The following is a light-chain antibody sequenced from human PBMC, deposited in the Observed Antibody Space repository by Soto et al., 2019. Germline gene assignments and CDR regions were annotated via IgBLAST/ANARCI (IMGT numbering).Light chain of an antibody. Sequence: DIVMTPSPATLSVSPGERATLSCRASQSVSINLACYQQKPGQAPRLLIYGASTRATGIPARCSGSRSGTEFTLTISSLQSEDFAVYYCQQYNNWPPRTFGQGTKVEIK. CDR1: QSVSIN. CDR3: QQYNNWPPRT. V-gene: IGKV3-15*01. CDR2: GAS. J-gene: IGKJ1*01.